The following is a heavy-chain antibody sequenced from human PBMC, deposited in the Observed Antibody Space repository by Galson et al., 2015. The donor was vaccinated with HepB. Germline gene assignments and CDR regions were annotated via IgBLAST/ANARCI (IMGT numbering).Heavy chain of an antibody. CDR3: ARAGQSATRDWYGRLRQVSSPTNNNGMDV. J-gene: IGHJ6*02. D-gene: IGHD3/OR15-3a*01. Sequence: SVKVSCKASGYTFTGYYMHWVRQAPGQGLEWMGWINPNSGGTNYAQKFQGWVTVTRDTSISTAYMELSRLRSDDTAVYYCARAGQSATRDWYGRLRQVSSPTNNNGMDVWGQGTTVTVSS. V-gene: IGHV1-2*04. CDR2: INPNSGGT. CDR1: GYTFTGYY.